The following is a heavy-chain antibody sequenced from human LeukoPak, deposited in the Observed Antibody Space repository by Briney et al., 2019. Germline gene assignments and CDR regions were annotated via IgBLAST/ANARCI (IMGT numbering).Heavy chain of an antibody. J-gene: IGHJ4*02. D-gene: IGHD2-15*01. CDR3: AKDQDIVVVVAADY. V-gene: IGHV3-21*04. CDR2: ISSSSTYI. Sequence: GWSLRLSCAASGFTFSTYSMSWVRQAPGKGLEWVASISSSSTYIYYADSVKGRFTISRDNAKNSLYLQMNSLRAEDTAVYYCAKDQDIVVVVAADYWGQGTLVTVSS. CDR1: GFTFSTYS.